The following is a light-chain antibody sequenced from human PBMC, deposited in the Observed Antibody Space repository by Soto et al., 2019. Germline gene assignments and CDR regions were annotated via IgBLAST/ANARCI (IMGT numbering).Light chain of an antibody. J-gene: IGKJ5*01. CDR3: QQYGSSPIT. V-gene: IGKV3-20*01. CDR1: QSVSSNY. Sequence: EIVLTPPPGTLSLSPGERATLSCRASQSVSSNYLAWYQQKPGQAPRLLIYGASTRATGVPDRFSGTGSGTEFTLTISRLEPEDFAVYYCQQYGSSPITFGQGTRLEIK. CDR2: GAS.